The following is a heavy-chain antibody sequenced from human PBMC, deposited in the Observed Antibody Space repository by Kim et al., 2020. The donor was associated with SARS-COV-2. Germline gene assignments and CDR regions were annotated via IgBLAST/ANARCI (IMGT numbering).Heavy chain of an antibody. CDR2: INSDGTST. D-gene: IGHD2-2*01. Sequence: GGSLRLSCAASGFTFSTYWMHWVRQAPGKGLVWVSRINSDGTSTTYADSVKGRFTISRDNAKNTLYLQMNSLRAEDTAVYYCARDAMSLNGFDVWGQGTKVTVSS. J-gene: IGHJ3*01. CDR3: ARDAMSLNGFDV. CDR1: GFTFSTYW. V-gene: IGHV3-74*01.